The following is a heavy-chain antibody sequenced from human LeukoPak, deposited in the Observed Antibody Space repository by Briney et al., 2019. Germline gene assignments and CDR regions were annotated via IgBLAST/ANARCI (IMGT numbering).Heavy chain of an antibody. CDR3: ARGVFGSSWYSYYFDY. CDR1: GFTFSSYA. Sequence: GGSLRLSCAAPGFTFSSYAMHWVRQAPGKGLEWVAVISYDGSNKYYADSVKGRFTISRDNSKNTLYLQMNSLRAEDTAVYYCARGVFGSSWYSYYFDYWGQGTLVTVSS. V-gene: IGHV3-30-3*01. CDR2: ISYDGSNK. D-gene: IGHD6-13*01. J-gene: IGHJ4*02.